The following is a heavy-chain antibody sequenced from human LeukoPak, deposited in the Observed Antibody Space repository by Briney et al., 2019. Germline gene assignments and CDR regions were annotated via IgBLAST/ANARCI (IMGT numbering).Heavy chain of an antibody. D-gene: IGHD3-22*01. CDR1: GFTFRSYG. J-gene: IGHJ4*02. Sequence: PGGSLRLSWAASGFTFRSYGMHWVRQAPGKGLEWVAFIRYDGNSNYYADSVKGRFTISRDNSRSTLYLQMNSLRAEDTAVYYCAKEEVISGNHGVYFDYWGQGTLVTVSS. CDR3: AKEEVISGNHGVYFDY. CDR2: IRYDGNSN. V-gene: IGHV3-30*02.